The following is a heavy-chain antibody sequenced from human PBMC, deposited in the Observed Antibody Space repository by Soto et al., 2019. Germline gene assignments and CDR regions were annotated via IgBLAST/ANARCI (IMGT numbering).Heavy chain of an antibody. D-gene: IGHD4-4*01. J-gene: IGHJ6*03. V-gene: IGHV4-34*01. CDR1: GGSFSGYY. CDR3: ARGKDYSYYYYYYMDV. CDR2: INHSGST. Sequence: SETLSLTCAVYGGSFSGYYWSWIRQPPGKGLEWIGEINHSGSTNYNPSLKSRVTISVDTSKNQFSLKLSSVTAADTAVYYCARGKDYSYYYYYYMDVWGKGTTVTVSS.